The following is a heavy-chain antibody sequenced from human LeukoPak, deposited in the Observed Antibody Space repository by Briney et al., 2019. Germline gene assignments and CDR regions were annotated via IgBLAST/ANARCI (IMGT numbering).Heavy chain of an antibody. V-gene: IGHV1-18*01. D-gene: IGHD6-6*01. CDR2: ISAYNGNK. CDR3: ARDRWSSSSSEGALDI. CDR1: GYTFTNYG. J-gene: IGHJ3*02. Sequence: ASVKVSCKASGYTFTNYGISWVRQAPGQGLDWMGWISAYNGNKVYAQELQGRVTMTTDTSTSTAYMELRSLRSDDTPVYYCARDRWSSSSSEGALDIWGQGTMVTVSS.